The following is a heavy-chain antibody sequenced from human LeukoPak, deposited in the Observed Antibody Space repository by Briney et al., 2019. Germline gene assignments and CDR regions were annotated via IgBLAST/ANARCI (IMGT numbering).Heavy chain of an antibody. CDR2: IKSKTDGGTT. D-gene: IGHD5-24*01. J-gene: IGHJ3*02. CDR1: GFTFSNAW. Sequence: PGGSLRLSCAASGFTFSNAWMSWVRQAPGKGLEWVGRIKSKTDGGTTDYAAPVKGRFTISRDDSKNTLYLQMNSLKTEDTAVYYCTTDLSEMATIGAGAFDIWGQGTMVTVSS. V-gene: IGHV3-15*01. CDR3: TTDLSEMATIGAGAFDI.